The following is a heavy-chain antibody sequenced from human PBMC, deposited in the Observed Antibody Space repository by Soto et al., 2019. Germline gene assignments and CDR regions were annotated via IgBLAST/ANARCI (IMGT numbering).Heavy chain of an antibody. CDR2: IRNKANSYTT. V-gene: IGHV3-72*01. CDR3: ARGDFIGGRGYWNY. CDR1: GFTFSDHY. D-gene: IGHD1-1*01. Sequence: EVQLVESGGGLVQPGGSLRLSCAASGFTFSDHYMDWVRQAPGKGLEWVGRIRNKANSYTTEYAASLKVRFTISRDDSKHSLYLQMSSLQTEDAAVYYCARGDFIGGRGYWNYWGQGTLVTVSS. J-gene: IGHJ4*02.